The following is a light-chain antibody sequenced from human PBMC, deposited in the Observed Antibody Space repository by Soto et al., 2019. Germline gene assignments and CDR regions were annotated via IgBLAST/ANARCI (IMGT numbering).Light chain of an antibody. Sequence: QSVLAQPPSASGTPGQRVTISCSGSTSNVGSNLASWYQQLPGSAPKLLIYNDCERPSGVPDRFSGSKSGTSASLGISGLRSEDEADYFCAVWDDSLSGVVFGGGTKVTVL. CDR1: TSNVGSNL. J-gene: IGLJ2*01. V-gene: IGLV1-47*02. CDR2: NDC. CDR3: AVWDDSLSGVV.